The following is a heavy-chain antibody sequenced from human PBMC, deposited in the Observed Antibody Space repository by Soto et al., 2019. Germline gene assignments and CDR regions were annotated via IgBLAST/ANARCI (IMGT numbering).Heavy chain of an antibody. CDR3: ARPPTEQYGDYVSSAFDV. J-gene: IGHJ3*01. Sequence: QLQLQESGPGLVKPSETLSLTCSVSGGSISNIGSYWGWIRQPPGKGLEWIGTIYYSGLTYYNPSLKSRVAISVDASKNQFSLRLTSVTAADTAVYYCARPPTEQYGDYVSSAFDVWGPGTMVTVSS. CDR1: GGSISNIGSY. V-gene: IGHV4-39*01. D-gene: IGHD4-17*01. CDR2: IYYSGLT.